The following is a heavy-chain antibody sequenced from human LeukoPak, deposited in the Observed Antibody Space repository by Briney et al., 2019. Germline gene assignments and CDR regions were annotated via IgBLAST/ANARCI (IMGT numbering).Heavy chain of an antibody. Sequence: GGSLRLSCAASGFTFSSHWMSWVRQAPGKGLEWVANIKEDGSEEYYVDSVKGRFTISRDNAKNSLYLQMNSLRAEDTAVYYCARGGALGYWGQGTLVTVSS. V-gene: IGHV3-7*01. CDR3: ARGGALGY. CDR2: IKEDGSEE. D-gene: IGHD3-10*01. J-gene: IGHJ4*02. CDR1: GFTFSSHW.